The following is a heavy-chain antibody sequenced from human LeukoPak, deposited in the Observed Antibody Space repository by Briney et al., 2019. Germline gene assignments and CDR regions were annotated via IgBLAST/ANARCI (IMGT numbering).Heavy chain of an antibody. Sequence: SVKVSCKASGCTFSSYAISWVRQAPGQGLEWMGGIIPIFGTANYAQKFQGRVTITTDESTSTAYMELSSLRSEDTAVYYCAREEPGIAAAGSKGGSWFDPWGQGTLVTVSS. CDR1: GCTFSSYA. J-gene: IGHJ5*02. CDR2: IIPIFGTA. V-gene: IGHV1-69*05. D-gene: IGHD6-13*01. CDR3: AREEPGIAAAGSKGGSWFDP.